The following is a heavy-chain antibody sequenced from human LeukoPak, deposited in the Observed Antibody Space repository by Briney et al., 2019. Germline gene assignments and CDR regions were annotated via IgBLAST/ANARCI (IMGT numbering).Heavy chain of an antibody. Sequence: GRSLRLSCSASGFTFSSYAMHWVRQAPGKGLEYVSAISSNGGSTYYADSVKGRVTISRDNSKNTLYLQMSSLRAEDTAVYYCVKGYCSSISCYGDYWGQGTLVTFSS. CDR3: VKGYCSSISCYGDY. J-gene: IGHJ4*02. V-gene: IGHV3-64D*09. D-gene: IGHD2-2*01. CDR1: GFTFSSYA. CDR2: ISSNGGST.